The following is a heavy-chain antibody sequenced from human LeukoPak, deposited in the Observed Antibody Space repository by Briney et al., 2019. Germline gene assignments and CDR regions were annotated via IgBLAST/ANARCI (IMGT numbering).Heavy chain of an antibody. CDR3: ARVRVGATLKDPSNWFDP. V-gene: IGHV4-61*02. J-gene: IGHJ5*02. CDR2: IYTSGST. CDR1: GGSISSGSYY. D-gene: IGHD1-26*01. Sequence: SGTLSLTCTVSGGSISSGSYYWSWIRQPAGKGLEWIGRIYTSGSTNYNPSLKSRVTISVDTSKNQFSLKLSSVTAADTAVYYCARVRVGATLKDPSNWFDPWGQGTLVTVSS.